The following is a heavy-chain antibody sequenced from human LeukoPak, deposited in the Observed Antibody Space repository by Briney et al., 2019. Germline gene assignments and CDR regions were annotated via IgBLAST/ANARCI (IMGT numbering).Heavy chain of an antibody. CDR2: IYYSGST. V-gene: IGHV4-59*01. J-gene: IGHJ4*02. D-gene: IGHD6-13*01. CDR1: GGSISSYY. Sequence: PSETLSLTCTVSGGSISSYYWSWIRQPPGKGLEWIGYIYYSGSTNYNPSLKSRVTISVDTSKNQFSLKLSSVTAADTAVYYCARGVDSSSWAPSFDYWGQGTLVTVS. CDR3: ARGVDSSSWAPSFDY.